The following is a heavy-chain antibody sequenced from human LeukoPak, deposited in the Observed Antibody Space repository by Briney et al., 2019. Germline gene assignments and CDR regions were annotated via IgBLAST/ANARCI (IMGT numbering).Heavy chain of an antibody. D-gene: IGHD4-23*01. Sequence: GGSLRLSCAASGFTFSSYSMNWVRQAPRQGLELVSSISSSSSYIYYADSVKGRFTISRDNAKNSLYLQMNSLRAEDTAVYYCARRHGGIDAFDIWGQGTMVTVSS. V-gene: IGHV3-21*01. CDR3: ARRHGGIDAFDI. CDR2: ISSSSSYI. J-gene: IGHJ3*02. CDR1: GFTFSSYS.